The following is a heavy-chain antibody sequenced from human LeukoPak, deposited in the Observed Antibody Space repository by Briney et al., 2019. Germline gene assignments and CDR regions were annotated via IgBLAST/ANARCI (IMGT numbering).Heavy chain of an antibody. J-gene: IGHJ5*02. Sequence: ASVKLSYKASGYTFTVNYMHWVRQAPGQGLQWMSWNNPNSGATNYGQNFQGRVTMTRDTSISTAYMELSRLRSDDTAVYYCARVKGCSSTSCYGNWFDPWGQGTLVTVSS. D-gene: IGHD2-2*01. CDR2: NNPNSGAT. CDR1: GYTFTVNY. V-gene: IGHV1-2*02. CDR3: ARVKGCSSTSCYGNWFDP.